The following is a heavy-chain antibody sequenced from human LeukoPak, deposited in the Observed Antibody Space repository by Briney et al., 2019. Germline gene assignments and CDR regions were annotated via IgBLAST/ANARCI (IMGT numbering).Heavy chain of an antibody. D-gene: IGHD3-3*01. CDR2: ISYDGSNK. V-gene: IGHV3-30*03. J-gene: IGHJ4*02. CDR1: GFTFINYG. Sequence: PGWSLRLSCAASGFTFINYGMHWVRQAPGKGLEWVTLISYDGSNKYYADSVKGRFTISRDTSKNTVYLQMNSLRAEDTAVYYCARDNNWSPDYWGQGTLVTVSS. CDR3: ARDNNWSPDY.